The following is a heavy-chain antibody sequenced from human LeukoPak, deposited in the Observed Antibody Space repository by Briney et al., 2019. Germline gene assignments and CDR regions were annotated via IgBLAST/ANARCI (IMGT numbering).Heavy chain of an antibody. CDR3: AKEGGYYDILSNPYYFDY. V-gene: IGHV3-53*05. D-gene: IGHD3-9*01. J-gene: IGHJ4*02. CDR2: IYSGGST. Sequence: GGSLRLSCGASGFNVSSNYMSWVRQAPGKGLEWVSVIYSGGSTYYADSVKGRFTISRDNSKNTLYLQMNSLRAEDTAVYYCAKEGGYYDILSNPYYFDYWGQGTLVTVSS. CDR1: GFNVSSNY.